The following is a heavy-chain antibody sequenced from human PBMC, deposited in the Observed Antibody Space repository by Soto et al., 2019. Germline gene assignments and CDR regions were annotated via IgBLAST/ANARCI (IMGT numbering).Heavy chain of an antibody. V-gene: IGHV3-23*01. J-gene: IGHJ5*02. CDR2: FSGTGGYT. CDR3: ARGQRALITYGPFDP. CDR1: GFTLSNYA. Sequence: HPGGSLRLSCAASGFTLSNYAMSWVRQAPGKGLEWVSTFSGTGGYTYYADSVKGRFTISRDDSKNTLFLHMNSLRAADTAVYYCARGQRALITYGPFDPWGQGTMVTVYS. D-gene: IGHD4-17*01.